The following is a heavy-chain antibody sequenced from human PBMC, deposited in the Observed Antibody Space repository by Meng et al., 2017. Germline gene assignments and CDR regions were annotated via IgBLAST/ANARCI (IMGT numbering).Heavy chain of an antibody. J-gene: IGHJ5*02. CDR3: ARDHYNLLDP. CDR1: GFTLSNYW. CDR2: INQDGSEK. V-gene: IGHV3-7*01. Sequence: GESLKISCAASGFTLSNYWMSWVRQAPGKGLEWVANINQDGSEKYYVDSVKGRFTISRDSAKNSLYLQMNSLRAEDTALYYCARDHYNLLDPWGQGTLVTVSS.